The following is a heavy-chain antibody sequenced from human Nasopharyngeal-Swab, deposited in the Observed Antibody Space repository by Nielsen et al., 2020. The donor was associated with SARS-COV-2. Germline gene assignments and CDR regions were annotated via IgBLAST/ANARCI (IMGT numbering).Heavy chain of an antibody. J-gene: IGHJ4*02. D-gene: IGHD6-13*01. CDR3: AREGIAAAGPEDY. CDR2: IIPILGIA. Sequence: SVKVSCKASGGTFSSYAISWVRQAPGQGLEWMGRIIPILGIANYAQKFQGRVTITADKSTSTAYMELSSLRSEDTAVYYCAREGIAAAGPEDYWGQGTLVTVPS. CDR1: GGTFSSYA. V-gene: IGHV1-69*04.